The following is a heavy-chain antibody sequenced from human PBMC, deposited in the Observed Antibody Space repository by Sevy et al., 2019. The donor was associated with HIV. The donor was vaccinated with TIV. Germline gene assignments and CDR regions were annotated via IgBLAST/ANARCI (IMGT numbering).Heavy chain of an antibody. CDR2: ISYDTSNK. V-gene: IGHV3-30-3*01. CDR3: ARDFAAAGTYYFDY. Sequence: GGSLRLSCAASGFTFSSYAMHWVRQAPGKGLEWVAVISYDTSNKYYADSVKGRLTISRDNSKNTLYLQMNSLRAEDTAVYYCARDFAAAGTYYFDYWGQGTLVTVSS. D-gene: IGHD6-13*01. CDR1: GFTFSSYA. J-gene: IGHJ4*02.